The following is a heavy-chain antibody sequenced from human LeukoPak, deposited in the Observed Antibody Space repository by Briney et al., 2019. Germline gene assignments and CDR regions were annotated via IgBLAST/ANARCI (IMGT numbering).Heavy chain of an antibody. CDR2: INPNSGGT. V-gene: IGHV1-2*02. CDR3: ATVYDSSGYPFDY. J-gene: IGHJ4*02. D-gene: IGHD3-22*01. CDR1: GYTFTGYY. Sequence: ASVKVSCKASGYTFTGYYMHWVRQAPGQGLEWMGWINPNSGGTNYAQKFQGRATMTRDTSISTAYMELSRLRSDDTAVYYCATVYDSSGYPFDYWGQGTLVTVSS.